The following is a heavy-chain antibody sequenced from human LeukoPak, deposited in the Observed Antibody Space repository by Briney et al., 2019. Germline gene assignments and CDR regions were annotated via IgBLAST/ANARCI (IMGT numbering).Heavy chain of an antibody. V-gene: IGHV1-2*02. J-gene: IGHJ4*02. Sequence: GASVKVSCKASGYTFTGYYMNWVRQAPGQGLEWMGWINPNSGGTNYAQKFQGRVTMTRDTSISTAYMELSRLRSDDTAVYYCARDTGWFGELLLRYYFDYWGQGTLVTVSS. CDR2: INPNSGGT. D-gene: IGHD3-10*01. CDR1: GYTFTGYY. CDR3: ARDTGWFGELLLRYYFDY.